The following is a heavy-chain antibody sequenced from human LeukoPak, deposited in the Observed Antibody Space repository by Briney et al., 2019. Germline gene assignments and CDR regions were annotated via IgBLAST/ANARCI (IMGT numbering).Heavy chain of an antibody. J-gene: IGHJ6*02. Sequence: PSETLSLTCTVSGGSISSYYWSWIRQPAGKGLEWIGRIYTSGSTNYNPSLKSRVTMSVDTSKNQFSLKLSSVTAADTAVYYCARGSLRGYYDSGGYPNYHYYGMDVWGQGTTVTVSS. V-gene: IGHV4-4*07. CDR2: IYTSGST. D-gene: IGHD3-22*01. CDR3: ARGSLRGYYDSGGYPNYHYYGMDV. CDR1: GGSISSYY.